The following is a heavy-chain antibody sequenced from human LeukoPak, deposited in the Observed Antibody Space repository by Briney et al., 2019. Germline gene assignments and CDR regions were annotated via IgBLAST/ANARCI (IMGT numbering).Heavy chain of an antibody. J-gene: IGHJ4*02. CDR1: GFTVSSKY. CDR2: IYSGGST. V-gene: IGHV3-53*01. Sequence: GGSLRLSCAASGFTVSSKYISWVRQAPGKGLEWVSVIYSGGSTYYADSVKGRFTISRDNSKNTLYLQMNSLRAEDTALYYCATYSSPAYFDYWGQGTLVTVSS. CDR3: ATYSSPAYFDY. D-gene: IGHD5-18*01.